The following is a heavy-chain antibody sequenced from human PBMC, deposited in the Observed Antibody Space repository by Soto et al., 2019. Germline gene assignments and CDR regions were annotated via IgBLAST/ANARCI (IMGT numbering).Heavy chain of an antibody. J-gene: IGHJ3*02. V-gene: IGHV3-23*01. D-gene: IGHD3-22*01. CDR1: GFTFSSYA. CDR3: SKVGYYYDSSGYWPHAFDI. CDR2: ISGSGGST. Sequence: GGVLRLSCAASGFTFSSYAMSWVRQAPGKGLEWVSAISGSGGSTYYADSVKGRFTISRDNSKNTLYLQMNSLRAEDTAVYYCSKVGYYYDSSGYWPHAFDIWGQGTMVTVSS.